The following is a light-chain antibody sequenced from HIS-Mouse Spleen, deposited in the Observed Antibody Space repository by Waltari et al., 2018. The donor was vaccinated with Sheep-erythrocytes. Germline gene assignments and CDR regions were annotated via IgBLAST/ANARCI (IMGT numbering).Light chain of an antibody. J-gene: IGLJ1*01. V-gene: IGLV2-11*01. CDR3: CSYAGSYNHV. Sequence: QSALTQPRSVSGSPGQSVTISCTGTSSDVGGYNYVSWYQQHPGKAPKLMIYDVSKWPSGVPDRCSGSKSGNTASLTISGLQAEDEADYYCCSYAGSYNHVFATGTKVTVL. CDR1: SSDVGGYNY. CDR2: DVS.